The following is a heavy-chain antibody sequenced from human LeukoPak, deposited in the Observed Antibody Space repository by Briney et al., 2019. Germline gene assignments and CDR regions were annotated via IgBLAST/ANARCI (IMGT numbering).Heavy chain of an antibody. J-gene: IGHJ4*02. CDR1: GASISSYY. CDR3: ARQAGYYFDY. D-gene: IGHD3-10*01. V-gene: IGHV4-59*08. Sequence: SETLSLTCTVSGASISSYYWSWIPQPPGKGLEWIGYIYFSGSTNYNPSLKSRVTISVDTSKNQFSLKLSSVTAADTAVYYCARQAGYYFDYWGQGTLVTVSS. CDR2: IYFSGST.